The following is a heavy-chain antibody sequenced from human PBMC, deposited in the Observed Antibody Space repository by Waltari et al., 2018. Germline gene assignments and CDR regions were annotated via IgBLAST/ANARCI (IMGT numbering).Heavy chain of an antibody. J-gene: IGHJ5*02. V-gene: IGHV4-38-2*02. CDR3: ARGFDP. Sequence: QGQLQESGPGLVKPSETLSLKCTVSGYSLSSGHYWGWIRQPPGKGLEWIGSILHTGTTYNNPSLKSRVTISIDTSKNQFSLKLNSVTAADTAVYYCARGFDPWGQGTLVTVSS. CDR1: GYSLSSGHY. CDR2: ILHTGTT.